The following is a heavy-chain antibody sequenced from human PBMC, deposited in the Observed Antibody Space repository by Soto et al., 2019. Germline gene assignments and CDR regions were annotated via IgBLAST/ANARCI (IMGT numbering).Heavy chain of an antibody. CDR2: IYPGGSDT. CDR3: ARGGMITFGGVQYYFDY. D-gene: IGHD3-16*01. Sequence: LKISCEGAGCSFTSYWIGLVRQIPFKGLEWMGIIYPGGSDTRYSPSFQGQVTISADKSISTAYLQWSSLKASDTAMYYCARGGMITFGGVQYYFDYWGQGTLVTFSS. V-gene: IGHV5-51*01. CDR1: GCSFTSYW. J-gene: IGHJ4*02.